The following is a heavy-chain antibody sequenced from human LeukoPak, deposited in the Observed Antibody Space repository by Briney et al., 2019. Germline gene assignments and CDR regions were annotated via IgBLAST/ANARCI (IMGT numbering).Heavy chain of an antibody. Sequence: SETLSLTCTVSGGSISSSSYYWGWIRQPPGKGLEWIGSIYYSGSTYYNPSLKSRVTISVDTSKNQFSLKLSSVTAADTAVYYCARERSYYYGSGSYCWFDPWGQGTLVTVSS. V-gene: IGHV4-39*07. D-gene: IGHD3-10*01. J-gene: IGHJ5*02. CDR1: GGSISSSSYY. CDR3: ARERSYYYGSGSYCWFDP. CDR2: IYYSGST.